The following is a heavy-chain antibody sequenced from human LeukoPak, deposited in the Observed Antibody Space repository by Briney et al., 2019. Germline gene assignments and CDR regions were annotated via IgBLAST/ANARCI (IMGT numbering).Heavy chain of an antibody. D-gene: IGHD6-13*01. CDR2: ISSEAYGGTT. V-gene: IGHV3-49*04. CDR1: GFSFGDYS. J-gene: IGHJ4*02. CDR3: TSQLQLLTFFDY. Sequence: GGSLSLYCTASGFSFGDYSMNWVRQAPGKGLEWVGFISSEAYGGTTQYAASVTGRFTISRDDSKSTAYLQMNSLKTEDTAVYYCTSQLQLLTFFDYWGQGTLVTVSS.